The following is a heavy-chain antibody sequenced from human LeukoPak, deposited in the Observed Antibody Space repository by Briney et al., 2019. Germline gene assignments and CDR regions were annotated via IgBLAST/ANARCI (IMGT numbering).Heavy chain of an antibody. CDR1: GDSFNNFA. V-gene: IGHV1-18*01. CDR2: ISAYNGNT. Sequence: ASVKVSCKASGDSFNNFAFSWVRQAPGQGLEWMGWISAYNGNTNYAQKLQGRVTMTTDTSTSTAYMELRSLRSDDTAVYYCARRVTVTNFDYWGQGTLVTVSS. D-gene: IGHD4-17*01. CDR3: ARRVTVTNFDY. J-gene: IGHJ4*02.